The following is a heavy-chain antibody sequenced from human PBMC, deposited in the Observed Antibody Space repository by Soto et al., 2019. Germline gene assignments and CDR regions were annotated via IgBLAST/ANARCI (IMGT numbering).Heavy chain of an antibody. V-gene: IGHV3-64D*06. J-gene: IGHJ4*02. D-gene: IGHD2-2*01. CDR1: GFTFSSYA. CDR2: ISSNGVST. Sequence: PGGSLRLSCSVSGFTFSSYAMYWVRQAPGKGLQYVSAISSNGVSTYYADSVKGGFTISRDNSKNTLYLQMSSLRAEDTALYFCVKAAYCSSTSCYAGDYFDYWGQGTLVTSPQ. CDR3: VKAAYCSSTSCYAGDYFDY.